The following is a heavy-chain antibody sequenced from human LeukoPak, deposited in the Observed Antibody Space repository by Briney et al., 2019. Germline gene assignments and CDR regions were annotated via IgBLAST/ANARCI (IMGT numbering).Heavy chain of an antibody. J-gene: IGHJ3*02. D-gene: IGHD1-26*01. CDR1: GGTFSSYA. V-gene: IGHV1-69*01. CDR2: IIPIFGTA. CDR3: AREDELHGAFDI. Sequence: GASVKVSCKASGGTFSSYAISWVRQAPGQGLEWMGGIIPIFGTAIYAQKFQGRVTITADESTSTAYMELSSLRSEDTAVYYCAREDELHGAFDIWGQGTMVTVSS.